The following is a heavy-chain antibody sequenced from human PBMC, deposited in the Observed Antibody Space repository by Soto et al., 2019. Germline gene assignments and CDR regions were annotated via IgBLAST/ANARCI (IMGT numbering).Heavy chain of an antibody. Sequence: SETLSLTCAVSGGSISRYYWSWIRQPPGKGLEWIGYIYYSGSTNYNPSLKSRVTISVDTSKNQFSLKLRSVTAADTAVYYCAKGGSGSYSNAFDIWGQGTMVTVSS. CDR3: AKGGSGSYSNAFDI. CDR2: IYYSGST. V-gene: IGHV4-59*08. D-gene: IGHD3-10*01. J-gene: IGHJ3*02. CDR1: GGSISRYY.